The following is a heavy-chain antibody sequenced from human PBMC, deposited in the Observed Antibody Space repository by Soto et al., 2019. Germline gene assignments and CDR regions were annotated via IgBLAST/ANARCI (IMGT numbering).Heavy chain of an antibody. J-gene: IGHJ5*02. Sequence: EVQLLESGGGLVQPGGSLRLSCAASGFTFSSYAMSWVRQAPGKGLEWVSAISGSGGSTYYADSVKGRFTISRDNSKNTLYLQMSRLRAEDTAVYYCAKAPIVVVTFDWFDPWGQGPLVTVSS. D-gene: IGHD2-21*02. CDR3: AKAPIVVVTFDWFDP. V-gene: IGHV3-23*01. CDR2: ISGSGGST. CDR1: GFTFSSYA.